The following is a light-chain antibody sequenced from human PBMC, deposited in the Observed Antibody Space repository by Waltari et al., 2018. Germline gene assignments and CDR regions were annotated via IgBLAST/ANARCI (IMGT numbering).Light chain of an antibody. J-gene: IGKJ1*01. CDR3: HHYYSTPRT. CDR2: WAS. V-gene: IGKV4-1*01. CDR1: QSLLYTSNNKNY. Sequence: DIVMTQSPDSLAVSLGERATINCKSSQSLLYTSNNKNYLAWYQQKPGQPPKLLIYWASTRESGVTDRFSGSGSGTDFTLTISSLQAEDVAVYYCHHYYSTPRTFGQGTKVEIK.